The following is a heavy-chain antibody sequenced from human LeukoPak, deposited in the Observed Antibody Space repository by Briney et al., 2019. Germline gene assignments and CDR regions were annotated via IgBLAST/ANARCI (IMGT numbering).Heavy chain of an antibody. D-gene: IGHD3-3*01. CDR1: GYTLTELS. CDR2: FDPEDGET. CDR3: ARDHYDFWSGYYSFCYMDV. J-gene: IGHJ6*03. V-gene: IGHV1-24*01. Sequence: AASVKVSCKVSGYTLTELSMHWVRQAPGKGREWMGGFDPEDGETIYAQKFQGRVTMTRDTSISTAYMELSRLRSDDTAVYYCARDHYDFWSGYYSFCYMDVWGKGTTVTVSS.